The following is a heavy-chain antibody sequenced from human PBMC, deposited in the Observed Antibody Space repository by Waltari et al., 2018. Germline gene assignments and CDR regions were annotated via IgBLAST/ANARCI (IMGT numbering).Heavy chain of an antibody. J-gene: IGHJ4*02. CDR2: IDSTGGST. V-gene: IGHV3-74*03. CDR1: GSLFSGYW. CDR3: ASRSAPIDY. Sequence: EVLLVESGGGVVQPGGSLTLSCATSGSLFSGYWMHWVRQSPGKGLVWCNEIDSTGGSTTYAECVRGRFPISRDNDKNTIYLHMNSLRAEDTALYCCASRSAPIDYWGQGTLVTVSS. D-gene: IGHD6-25*01.